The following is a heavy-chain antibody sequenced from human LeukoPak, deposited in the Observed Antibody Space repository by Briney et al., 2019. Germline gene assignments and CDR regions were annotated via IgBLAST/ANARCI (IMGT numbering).Heavy chain of an antibody. CDR2: ISSSSRYT. CDR1: GFTFSDYY. J-gene: IGHJ4*02. Sequence: GGSLRLSCAASGFTFSDYYMSWIRQAPGKGLEWVSYISSSSRYTNYADSVKGRFTISRDNSKNSLYLQMNSLRAEDTAVYYCARDRHSSGQLPDYFDYWGQGTLVTVSS. CDR3: ARDRHSSGQLPDYFDY. V-gene: IGHV3-11*05. D-gene: IGHD6-19*01.